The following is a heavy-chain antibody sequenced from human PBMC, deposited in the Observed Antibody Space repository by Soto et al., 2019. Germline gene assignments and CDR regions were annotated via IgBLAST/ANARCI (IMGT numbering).Heavy chain of an antibody. Sequence: PSETLSLTCTVSGGSISSSSYYWGWIRQPPGKGLEWIGSIYYSGSTYYNPSLKSRVTISVDTSKNQFSLKLSSVTAADTAVYYCARLLGGPTYYYGSGSATFDYWGQGTLVTVS. D-gene: IGHD3-10*01. V-gene: IGHV4-39*01. CDR2: IYYSGST. CDR1: GGSISSSSYY. J-gene: IGHJ4*02. CDR3: ARLLGGPTYYYGSGSATFDY.